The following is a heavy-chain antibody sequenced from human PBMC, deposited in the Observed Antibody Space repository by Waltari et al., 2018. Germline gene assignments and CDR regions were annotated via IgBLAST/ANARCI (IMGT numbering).Heavy chain of an antibody. CDR2: ILPIFGTS. CDR1: GGTFSSYA. Sequence: QVQLVQSGAEVKKPGSSVKVSCKASGGTFSSYAISWVRPAPGQALEWMGRILPIFGTSNYAQKVQGIVTITADKSTSTAYMELSSLRSEDTAVYYGGTNSGYAQWAFDIWGQGTMVTVSS. V-gene: IGHV1-69*08. CDR3: GTNSGYAQWAFDI. D-gene: IGHD5-12*01. J-gene: IGHJ3*02.